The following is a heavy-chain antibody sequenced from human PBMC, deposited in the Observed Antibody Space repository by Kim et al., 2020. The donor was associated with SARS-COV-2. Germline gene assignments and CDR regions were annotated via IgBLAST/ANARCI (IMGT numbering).Heavy chain of an antibody. J-gene: IGHJ6*02. CDR2: ISAYNGNT. V-gene: IGHV1-18*01. D-gene: IGHD2-15*01. Sequence: ASVKVSCKASGYTFTSYGISWVRQAPGKGLEWMGWISAYNGNTNYAQKLQGRVTMTTDTSTSTAYMELRSLRSDDPAVYYCARDFGTYCSGGSCFYYYYGMDVWGQGTTVTVSS. CDR3: ARDFGTYCSGGSCFYYYYGMDV. CDR1: GYTFTSYG.